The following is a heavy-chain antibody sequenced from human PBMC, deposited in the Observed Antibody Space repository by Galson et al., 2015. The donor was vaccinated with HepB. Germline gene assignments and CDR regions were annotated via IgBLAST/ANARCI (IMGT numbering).Heavy chain of an antibody. Sequence: SLRLSCAASGFTFSSYTMTWVRQAPGRGLEWLSSISGTGNYIFYADSVKGRFTTSRANAKASLSLQMSSLRAGDTAVYFCARGKDYGDSPFDYWGQGNLVTVSS. J-gene: IGHJ4*02. CDR1: GFTFSSYT. CDR2: ISGTGNYI. D-gene: IGHD2-21*02. V-gene: IGHV3-21*01. CDR3: ARGKDYGDSPFDY.